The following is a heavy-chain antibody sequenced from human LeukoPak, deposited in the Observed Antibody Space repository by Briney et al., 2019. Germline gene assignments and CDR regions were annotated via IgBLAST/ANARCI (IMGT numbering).Heavy chain of an antibody. J-gene: IGHJ5*02. Sequence: GGSLRLSCAASGFTFSSYSMNWVRQAPGKGLVWVSRINSDGSSTSYADSVKGRFTISRDNAKNTLYLQMNSLRAEDTAVYYCARAAELRYFDWLTPRPWFDPWGQGTLVTVSS. CDR3: ARAAELRYFDWLTPRPWFDP. D-gene: IGHD3-9*01. V-gene: IGHV3-74*01. CDR2: INSDGSST. CDR1: GFTFSSYS.